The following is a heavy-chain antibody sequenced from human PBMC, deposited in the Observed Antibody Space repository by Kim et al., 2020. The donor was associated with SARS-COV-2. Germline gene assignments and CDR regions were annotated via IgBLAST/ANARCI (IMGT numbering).Heavy chain of an antibody. CDR2: TSVTGAT. Sequence: SETLSLTCSVSGGSITAADYWNWIRQPAGKGLEWIGRTSVTGATNYKPSLESRLAILIDKSKNQFSLKLTSVTAADTAVYFCARTIYEATDYPIFDLWGQGALVTV. CDR1: GGSITAADY. J-gene: IGHJ4*02. CDR3: ARTIYEATDYPIFDL. V-gene: IGHV4-4*07. D-gene: IGHD3-3*01.